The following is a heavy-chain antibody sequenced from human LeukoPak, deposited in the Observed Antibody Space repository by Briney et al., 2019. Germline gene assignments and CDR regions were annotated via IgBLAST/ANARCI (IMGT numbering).Heavy chain of an antibody. Sequence: SETLSLTCAVYGGSFSGYYWSWIRQPPGKGLEWIGEINHSGSTNYNPSLKSRVTISVDTSKNQFSLKLSSVTAADTAVYYCATHVTGDRVLVAGDYFDYWGQGTLVTVSS. J-gene: IGHJ4*02. V-gene: IGHV4-34*01. CDR2: INHSGST. CDR3: ATHVTGDRVLVAGDYFDY. D-gene: IGHD2-15*01. CDR1: GGSFSGYY.